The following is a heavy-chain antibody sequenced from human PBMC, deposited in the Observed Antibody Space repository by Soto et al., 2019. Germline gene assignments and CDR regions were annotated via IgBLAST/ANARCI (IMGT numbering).Heavy chain of an antibody. CDR3: ASSGLRDGYNFDWFDP. D-gene: IGHD5-12*01. J-gene: IGHJ5*02. CDR2: IIPIFGTA. Sequence: SVKVSCKASGGTFSSYAISWVRQAPGQGLEWMGGIIPIFGTANYAQKFQGRVTITADESTSTAYMELSGLRSEDTAVYYCASSGLRDGYNFDWFDPWGQGTRVTVSS. V-gene: IGHV1-69*13. CDR1: GGTFSSYA.